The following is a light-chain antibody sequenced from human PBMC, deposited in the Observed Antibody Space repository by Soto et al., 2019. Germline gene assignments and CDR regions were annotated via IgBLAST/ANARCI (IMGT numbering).Light chain of an antibody. Sequence: EIVLTQSPGTLSLSPGERATLFCRASQSVTNSQLAWYQQKPGQAPRLLIFGASTRATGIPARFSGSGSGTEFTLTISSLQSEDFAVYYCQQYNNWPPFLGQGTRLEIK. V-gene: IGKV3-15*01. CDR3: QQYNNWPPF. J-gene: IGKJ5*01. CDR2: GAS. CDR1: QSVTNS.